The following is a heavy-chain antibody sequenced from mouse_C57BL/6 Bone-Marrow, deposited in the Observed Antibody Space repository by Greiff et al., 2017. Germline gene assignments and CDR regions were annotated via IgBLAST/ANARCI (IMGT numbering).Heavy chain of an antibody. J-gene: IGHJ1*03. V-gene: IGHV1-64*01. CDR2: MHPNGGSP. CDR1: GYTFTNYW. CDR3: ARRPWYFDV. Sequence: QVQLQQPGAELVKPGASVKLSCKASGYTFTNYWMHWVKQRPGQGLEWIGMMHPNGGSPDYNEKFKSEATLSVDKSSRTAYMELSSLTSEDSAVYYCARRPWYFDVWGTGTTVTVSS.